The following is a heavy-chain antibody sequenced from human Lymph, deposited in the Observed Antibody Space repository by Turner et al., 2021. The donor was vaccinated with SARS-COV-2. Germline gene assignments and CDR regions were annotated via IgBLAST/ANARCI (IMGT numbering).Heavy chain of an antibody. CDR1: GYTFPGYY. J-gene: IGHJ3*01. D-gene: IGHD3-22*01. CDR2: INPDSGGT. V-gene: IGHV1-2*02. Sequence: QVQLVQSGAEVKEPGASVQVSCKASGYTFPGYYMPWVRQAPGQGLEWMGWINPDSGGTNYAQNFQDRVTMTRDTSISTAYMELSRLRSDDTAVYYCARGGLYYYDSSAYYGDAFDFWGQGTMVTVSS. CDR3: ARGGLYYYDSSAYYGDAFDF.